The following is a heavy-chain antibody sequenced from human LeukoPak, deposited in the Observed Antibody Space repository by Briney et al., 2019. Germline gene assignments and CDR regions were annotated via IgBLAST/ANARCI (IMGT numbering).Heavy chain of an antibody. Sequence: GGSLRLSCAASGFTFSSYGMHWVRQAPGKGLEWVAVIWYDGSNKYYADSVKGRFTISRGNSKNTLYLQMNSLRAEDTAVYYCARDLNSGSYYYMDVWGKGTTVTVFS. D-gene: IGHD1-26*01. CDR1: GFTFSSYG. V-gene: IGHV3-33*01. J-gene: IGHJ6*03. CDR3: ARDLNSGSYYYMDV. CDR2: IWYDGSNK.